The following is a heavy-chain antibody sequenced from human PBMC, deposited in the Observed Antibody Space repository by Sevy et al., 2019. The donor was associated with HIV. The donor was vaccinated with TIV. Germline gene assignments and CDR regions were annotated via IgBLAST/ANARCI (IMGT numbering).Heavy chain of an antibody. D-gene: IGHD6-13*01. V-gene: IGHV3-30-3*01. J-gene: IGHJ4*02. Sequence: GGSLRLSCAASGFTFSSYAMHWVRQAPGKGLEWVAVISYDGSNKYYADSVKGRFTISRDNSKNTLYLQMNSLRAEDTGVYYCAREASSWYGVDYWGQGTLVTVSS. CDR3: AREASSWYGVDY. CDR1: GFTFSSYA. CDR2: ISYDGSNK.